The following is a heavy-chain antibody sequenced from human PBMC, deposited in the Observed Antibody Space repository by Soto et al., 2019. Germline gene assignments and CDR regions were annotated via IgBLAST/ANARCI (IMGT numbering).Heavy chain of an antibody. J-gene: IGHJ4*02. Sequence: QVQLVESGGGVVQPGRSLRLSCAASGFTFSSYAMHWVRQAPGKGLEWVAVISYDGSNKYYADSVKGRFTISRDNSKNTLYLQMNSLRAEDTAVYYCARVPTVVTTAYYFDYWGQGTLVTVSP. D-gene: IGHD4-17*01. CDR3: ARVPTVVTTAYYFDY. V-gene: IGHV3-30-3*01. CDR1: GFTFSSYA. CDR2: ISYDGSNK.